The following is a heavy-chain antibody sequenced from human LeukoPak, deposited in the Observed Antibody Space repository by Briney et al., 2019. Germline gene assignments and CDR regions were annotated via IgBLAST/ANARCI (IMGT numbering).Heavy chain of an antibody. Sequence: ASVKVSCKASGGTFSSYAISWVRQAPGQGLEWVGRIIPILGIANYAQKFQGRVTITADKSTSTAYMELSSLRSEDTAVYYCANTLGAYPRGKLDPHFDYWGQGTLVTVSS. J-gene: IGHJ4*02. CDR2: IIPILGIA. CDR3: ANTLGAYPRGKLDPHFDY. CDR1: GGTFSSYA. D-gene: IGHD1-1*01. V-gene: IGHV1-69*04.